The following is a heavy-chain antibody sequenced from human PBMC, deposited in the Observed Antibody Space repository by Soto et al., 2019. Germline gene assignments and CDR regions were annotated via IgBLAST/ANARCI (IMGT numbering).Heavy chain of an antibody. CDR2: IFSDGTT. D-gene: IGHD6-19*01. Sequence: PGGSLRLSCAVSGFTVSSIYMSWVRQVPGRGLEWVSVIFSDGTTHYAESVKGRFTISRDNSKNTLYLQMNSLRADDTALYYCASDYIAVAGPRSIHFDYWGQGTLVTVSS. J-gene: IGHJ4*02. CDR3: ASDYIAVAGPRSIHFDY. V-gene: IGHV3-53*01. CDR1: GFTVSSIY.